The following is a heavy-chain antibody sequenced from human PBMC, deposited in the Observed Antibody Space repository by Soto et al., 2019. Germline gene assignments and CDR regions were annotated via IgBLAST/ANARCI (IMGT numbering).Heavy chain of an antibody. CDR2: ISSGSYL. J-gene: IGHJ4*02. Sequence: PGGSLRLSCAASGFTFSSYAMSWVRQAPGKGLEWVSSISSGSYLYYEDSVKGRFTVSRDNAKNSLYLQMNSLRAEDTAVYYCARTLNSTMTTYLFAYWGQGALVTVSS. V-gene: IGHV3-21*01. CDR3: ARTLNSTMTTYLFAY. D-gene: IGHD4-17*01. CDR1: GFTFSSYA.